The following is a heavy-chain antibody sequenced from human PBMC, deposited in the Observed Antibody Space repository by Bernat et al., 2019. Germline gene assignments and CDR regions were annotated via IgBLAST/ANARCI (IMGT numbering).Heavy chain of an antibody. V-gene: IGHV1-69*01. CDR1: GGTFSSYA. CDR3: ARSGNTIFGVVINRSTYYYGSGSYPYYYYYMDV. CDR2: IIPIFGTA. D-gene: IGHD3-10*01. Sequence: QVQLVQSGAEVKKPGSSVKVSCKASGGTFSSYAISWVRQAPGQGLEWMGGIIPIFGTANYAQKFQGRVTITADESTSTAYMELSSLRSEDTAVYYCARSGNTIFGVVINRSTYYYGSGSYPYYYYYMDVWGKGTTVTVSS. J-gene: IGHJ6*03.